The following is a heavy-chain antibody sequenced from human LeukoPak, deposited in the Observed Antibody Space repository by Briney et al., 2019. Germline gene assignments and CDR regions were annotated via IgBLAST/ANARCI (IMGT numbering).Heavy chain of an antibody. CDR1: GFIFSDYY. Sequence: GGSLRLSCAASGFIFSDYYMSWIRQAPGKGLEWVSYISSSGSTMYYTDSVKGRFTISRDNAKDSLYLQMNSLRAEDTAVYYCARGHYGSGSYYTFDYWGQGTLVTVSS. CDR3: ARGHYGSGSYYTFDY. J-gene: IGHJ4*02. D-gene: IGHD3-10*01. CDR2: ISSSGSTM. V-gene: IGHV3-11*01.